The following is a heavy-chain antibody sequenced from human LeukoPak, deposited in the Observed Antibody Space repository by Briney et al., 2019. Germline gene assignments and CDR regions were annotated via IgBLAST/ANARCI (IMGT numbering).Heavy chain of an antibody. CDR2: IYSSESGT. Sequence: GGSLQISSQCSGCRSTGYWIGWARHPPAKGMEWMGVIYSSESGTRHSPSFQGQVTISADKSISTAYLQWSSLKASDTAMYYCARRRYYDSSGLHYLDCWGEGTLVTVSS. CDR1: GCRSTGYW. CDR3: ARRRYYDSSGLHYLDC. J-gene: IGHJ4*02. D-gene: IGHD3-22*01. V-gene: IGHV5-51*01.